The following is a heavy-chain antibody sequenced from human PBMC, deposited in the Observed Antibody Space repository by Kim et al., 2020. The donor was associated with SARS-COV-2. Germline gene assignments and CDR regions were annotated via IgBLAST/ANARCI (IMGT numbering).Heavy chain of an antibody. CDR2: ISGDGGST. J-gene: IGHJ4*02. V-gene: IGHV3-43*02. D-gene: IGHD2-2*01. CDR3: AKGGCSSTSCYDVEWAVVTINFDY. CDR1: GFTFDDYA. Sequence: GGSLRLSCAASGFTFDDYAMHWVRQAPGKGLEWVSLISGDGGSTYYADSVKGRFTISRDNSKNSLYLQMNSLRTEDTALYYCAKGGCSSTSCYDVEWAVVTINFDYWGQGTLVTVSS.